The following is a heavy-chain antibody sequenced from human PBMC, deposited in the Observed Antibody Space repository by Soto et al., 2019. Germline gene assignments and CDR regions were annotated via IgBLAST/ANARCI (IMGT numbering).Heavy chain of an antibody. V-gene: IGHV2-5*02. CDR2: IYWDDDK. CDR1: GFSLSPSGVG. CDR3: AHLILEWSEGDRLDY. Sequence: SGPTLVKPTQTLTLTCTFSGFSLSPSGVGVGWIRQPPGKALEWLALIYWDDDKRYSPSLKSRLTITKDTSKNQVVLTMTNMDPVDTATYYCAHLILEWSEGDRLDYWGQGTLVTVSS. J-gene: IGHJ4*02. D-gene: IGHD3-3*01.